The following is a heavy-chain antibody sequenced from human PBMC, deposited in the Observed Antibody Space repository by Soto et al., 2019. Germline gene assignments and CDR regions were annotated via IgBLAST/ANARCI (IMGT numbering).Heavy chain of an antibody. CDR2: INHSGST. J-gene: IGHJ6*03. CDR3: ARGPVPAAVYYYMDV. CDR1: GGSFSGYY. D-gene: IGHD2-2*01. Sequence: QVQLQQWGAGLLKPSETLSLTCAVYGGSFSGYYWSWIRQPPGKGLEWIGEINHSGSTNYNPSLKSRVTISVDTSKNQFSLKLSSVTAADTVVYYCARGPVPAAVYYYMDVWGKGTTVTVSS. V-gene: IGHV4-34*01.